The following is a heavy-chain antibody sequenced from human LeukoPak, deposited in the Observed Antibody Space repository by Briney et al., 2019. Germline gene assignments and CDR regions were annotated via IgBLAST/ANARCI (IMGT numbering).Heavy chain of an antibody. CDR2: ISGSGGST. CDR1: GFTFSSYA. Sequence: PGGSLRLSCIGTGFTFSSYAMSWVRQAPGKGLDCVSGISGSGGSTYYADSVKGRFTISRDNSKDTLYLQMNSLRTDDTAVYYCATSGSQGLSGTDYWGQGTLVTVSS. CDR3: ATSGSQGLSGTDY. D-gene: IGHD1-26*01. V-gene: IGHV3-23*01. J-gene: IGHJ4*02.